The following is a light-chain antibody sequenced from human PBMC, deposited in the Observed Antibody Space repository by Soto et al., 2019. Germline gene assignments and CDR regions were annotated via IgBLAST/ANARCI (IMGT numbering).Light chain of an antibody. CDR2: AAS. CDR3: QQSYSTTRT. Sequence: DIQMTQSPSSLSASVGDRVTITSRASQSIRSYLNWYPQKXGKAPKXXIYAASSLQSGVRSRFSGSGAGTDFTLTISSLQPEDFATYYCQQSYSTTRTFGQGTKVDIK. J-gene: IGKJ1*01. V-gene: IGKV1-39*01. CDR1: QSIRSY.